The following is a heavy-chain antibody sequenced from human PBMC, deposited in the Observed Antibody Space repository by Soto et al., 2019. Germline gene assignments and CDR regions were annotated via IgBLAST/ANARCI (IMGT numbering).Heavy chain of an antibody. J-gene: IGHJ6*02. CDR3: ARDLSGTGLDI. CDR1: GDSIGSFY. Sequence: QLQLHESGPGLVKPSETLSLTCNVPGDSIGSFYWSWIRQSAGKGLEWIGRVYSTGGVTYNPALKGRVTISLDRSNNHVSLEMSAVTAADTAVYFCARDLSGTGLDIWGRGTRVSVSS. V-gene: IGHV4-4*07. CDR2: VYSTGGV. D-gene: IGHD1-26*01.